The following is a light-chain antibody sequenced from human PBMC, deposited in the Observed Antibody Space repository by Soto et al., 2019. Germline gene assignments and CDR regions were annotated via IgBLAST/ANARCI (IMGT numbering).Light chain of an antibody. CDR3: QQYNNWS. Sequence: VLTQSSDTLSVSPGERATLSCRASQSVGSNLAWYQQKPGQAPRLLIYAASTRATGIPARFSGSGSGTEFTLTISSLQSEDFAVYYCQQYNNWSFGQGTKVDIK. J-gene: IGKJ1*01. CDR2: AAS. CDR1: QSVGSN. V-gene: IGKV3-15*01.